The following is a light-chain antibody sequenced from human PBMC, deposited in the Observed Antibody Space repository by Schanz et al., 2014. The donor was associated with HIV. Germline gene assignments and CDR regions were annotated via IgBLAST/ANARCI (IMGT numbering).Light chain of an antibody. V-gene: IGLV1-40*01. CDR3: QSYDSGLSGIL. J-gene: IGLJ2*01. CDR1: SSNMGTGFD. CDR2: ANT. Sequence: QSVLTQPPSVSGAPGQRVTISCTGSSSNMGTGFDVHWYQLLPGTAPKVLIFANTHRPSGVPDRFSGSKSGTSASLAITGLQAEDEGDYFCQSYDSGLSGILFGGGTKLTAL.